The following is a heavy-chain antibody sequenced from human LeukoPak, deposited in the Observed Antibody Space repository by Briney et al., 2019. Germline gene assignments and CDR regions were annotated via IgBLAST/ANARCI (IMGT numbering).Heavy chain of an antibody. CDR2: IKQDGSEK. V-gene: IGHV3-7*01. CDR1: GFTFSSYW. J-gene: IGHJ4*02. CDR3: ARDWESFYSSASDY. D-gene: IGHD6-19*01. Sequence: PGGSLRLSCAASGFTFSSYWMSWVRQAPGKGLEWVANIKQDGSEKYYVDSVKGRFTISRDNAKNSLYLQMNSLRAEDTAVYYCARDWESFYSSASDYWGQGTLVTVSS.